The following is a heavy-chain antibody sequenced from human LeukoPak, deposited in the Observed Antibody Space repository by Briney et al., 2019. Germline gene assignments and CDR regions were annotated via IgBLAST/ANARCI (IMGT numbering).Heavy chain of an antibody. CDR2: IYYSGNT. V-gene: IGHV4-39*01. CDR3: ARSDCSSTSCYAFDI. CDR1: GGSFSSSSYS. Sequence: SETLSLTCTVSGGSFSSSSYSWGWIRQPPGKGLEWIGSIYYSGNTYYNPSLMSRVTISVDTSKNQFSLKLSSVTAADTAVYYCARSDCSSTSCYAFDIWGQGTMVTVSS. J-gene: IGHJ3*02. D-gene: IGHD2-2*01.